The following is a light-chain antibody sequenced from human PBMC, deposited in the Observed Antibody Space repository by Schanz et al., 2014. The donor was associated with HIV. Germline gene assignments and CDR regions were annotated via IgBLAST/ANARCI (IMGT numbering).Light chain of an antibody. CDR1: SGSVSTNYY. V-gene: IGLV8-61*01. CDR2: NTN. CDR3: VLYMGGGISL. Sequence: QTVVTQEPSFSVSPGGTVTLTCGLSSGSVSTNYYPSWYQQTPGQAPRTLIYNTNTRSSGVPDRFSGSILGNKAALTITGAQADDESDYYCVLYMGGGISLFGGGTKLTVL. J-gene: IGLJ2*01.